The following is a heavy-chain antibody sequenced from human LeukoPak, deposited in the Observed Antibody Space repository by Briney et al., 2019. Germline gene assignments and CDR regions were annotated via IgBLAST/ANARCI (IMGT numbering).Heavy chain of an antibody. D-gene: IGHD4-17*01. J-gene: IGHJ1*01. CDR1: GGSISSYY. Sequence: PSETLSLTCTVSGGSISSYYWSWIRQPAGKGLEWIGRIYTCGSTNYNPSLKSRVTMSVDTSKNQFSLKLSSVTAADTAVYYCASDYGDYAEYFQHWGQGTLVTVSS. V-gene: IGHV4-4*07. CDR2: IYTCGST. CDR3: ASDYGDYAEYFQH.